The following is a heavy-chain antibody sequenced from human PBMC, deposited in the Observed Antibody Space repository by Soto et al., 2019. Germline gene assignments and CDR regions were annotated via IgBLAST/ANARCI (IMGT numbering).Heavy chain of an antibody. V-gene: IGHV3-30*18. Sequence: GGSLRLSCAASGFTFSSYGMHWVRQAPGKGLEWVAVISYDGSNKYYADSVKGRFTISRDNSKNTLYLQMNSLRAEDTAVYYCAKPRGSGYSYGSTYYFDYWGQGTLVTVSS. CDR3: AKPRGSGYSYGSTYYFDY. J-gene: IGHJ4*02. D-gene: IGHD5-18*01. CDR1: GFTFSSYG. CDR2: ISYDGSNK.